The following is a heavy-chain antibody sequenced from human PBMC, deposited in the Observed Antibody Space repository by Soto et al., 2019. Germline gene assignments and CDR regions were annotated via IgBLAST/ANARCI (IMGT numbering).Heavy chain of an antibody. V-gene: IGHV3-7*05. CDR3: AIVKSLAGEY. CDR2: IKQDGNEK. J-gene: IGHJ4*02. D-gene: IGHD2-15*01. CDR1: GFTFSSYW. Sequence: EVQLVESGGGLVQPGGSLRLSCAASGFTFSSYWMSWVRQAPGKGLEWVANIKQDGNEKFYVDSVKGRFTISRDNAKNSLFLQMNSLTAEDTAVYYCAIVKSLAGEYWGQGTLVAVSS.